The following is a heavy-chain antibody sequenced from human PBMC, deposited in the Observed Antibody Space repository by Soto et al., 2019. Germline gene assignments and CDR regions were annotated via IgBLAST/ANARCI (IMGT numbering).Heavy chain of an antibody. D-gene: IGHD2-15*01. CDR1: GFTFSTYA. CDR2: VSSGGGT. CDR3: AKSRGAGGHFDY. J-gene: IGHJ4*02. V-gene: IGHV3-23*01. Sequence: EVELLESGGGLVQPEGSLRLSCAASGFTFSTYAMGWVRQAPGKGLEWDSVVSSGGGTHYADSVKGRFTVSRDNSKNTLSLQMNSLRADDTAVYYCAKSRGAGGHFDYWGQGALVTVSS.